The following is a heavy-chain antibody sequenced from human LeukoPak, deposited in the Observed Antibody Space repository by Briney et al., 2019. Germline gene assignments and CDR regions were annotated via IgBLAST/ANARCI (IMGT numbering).Heavy chain of an antibody. CDR2: INPNSGGT. Sequence: ASVKVSCKASGYTFTGYYMHWARQAPGQGLEWMGWINPNSGGTNYAQKFQGRVTMTRDTSISTAYMELSRLRSDDTAVYYCARGPRIVGATREDYWGQGTLVTVSS. D-gene: IGHD1-26*01. CDR3: ARGPRIVGATREDY. V-gene: IGHV1-2*02. J-gene: IGHJ4*02. CDR1: GYTFTGYY.